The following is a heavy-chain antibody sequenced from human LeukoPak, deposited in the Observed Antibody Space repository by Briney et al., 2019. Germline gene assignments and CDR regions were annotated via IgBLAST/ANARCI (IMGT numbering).Heavy chain of an antibody. CDR3: ARPSVCGGDCHDAFDI. J-gene: IGHJ3*02. CDR2: IYHSGST. V-gene: IGHV4-59*12. Sequence: PSETLSLTCTVSGGSISSYYWSWIRQPPGKGLEWIGYIYHSGSTYYNPSLKSRVTISVDRSKNQFSLKLSSVTAADTAVYYCARPSVCGGDCHDAFDIWGQGTMVTVSS. CDR1: GGSISSYY. D-gene: IGHD2-21*01.